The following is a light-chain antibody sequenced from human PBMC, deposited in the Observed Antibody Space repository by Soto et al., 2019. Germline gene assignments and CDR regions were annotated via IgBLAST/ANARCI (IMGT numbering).Light chain of an antibody. CDR1: QGISSY. V-gene: IGKV1-9*01. CDR2: AAY. CDR3: KQLLSYPIT. Sequence: DIQLTQSPSFLSASVGDRVTITCRASQGISSYLAWYQQKPGKAPKLLIYAAYTLQSGVQLRFSGSGSGTSFTLTISSLQPEDFATYYCKQLLSYPITFGQGTRLEIK. J-gene: IGKJ5*01.